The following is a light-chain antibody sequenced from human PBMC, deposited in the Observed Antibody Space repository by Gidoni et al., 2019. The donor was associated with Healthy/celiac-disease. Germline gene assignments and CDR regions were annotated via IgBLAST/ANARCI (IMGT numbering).Light chain of an antibody. Sequence: DIQMTQSPSSRSASVGDRVTLTCRASQSISSYLNWYQQKPGKAPKLLIYAASSLQSGVPSRFSGSGSGTDFTLTISSLQPEDFATYYCQQSYTRSFXXXTKVEIK. V-gene: IGKV1-39*01. J-gene: IGKJ1*01. CDR2: AAS. CDR3: QQSYTRS. CDR1: QSISSY.